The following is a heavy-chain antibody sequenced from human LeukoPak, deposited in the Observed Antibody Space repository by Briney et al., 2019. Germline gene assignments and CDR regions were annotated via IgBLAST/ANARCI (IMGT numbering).Heavy chain of an antibody. Sequence: PGGSLRLSCAASGYTFTSYAMHWVRQAPGQRLEWMGWINAGNGNTKYSQKFQGRVTITTDESTSTAYMELSSLRSEDTAVYYCARVNWKPPKHRAFDIWGQGTMVTVSS. D-gene: IGHD1-20*01. CDR1: GYTFTSYA. CDR3: ARVNWKPPKHRAFDI. CDR2: INAGNGNT. V-gene: IGHV1-3*01. J-gene: IGHJ3*02.